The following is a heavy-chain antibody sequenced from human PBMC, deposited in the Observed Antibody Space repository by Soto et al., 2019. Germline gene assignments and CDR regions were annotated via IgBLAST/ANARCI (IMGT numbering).Heavy chain of an antibody. CDR1: GFTLSGYA. D-gene: IGHD6-6*01. CDR2: ISSNGVGT. Sequence: EVQLAESGGGLAQPGGSLRLYCAASGFTLSGYAMDWVRQAPGKGLEYVSGISSNGVGTYYANSVQGRFTISRDNSKNTVYLQMGSLRPEDMAVYYCARRARPDFHYIDVLGKGTTVTVSS. J-gene: IGHJ6*03. CDR3: ARRARPDFHYIDV. V-gene: IGHV3-64*01.